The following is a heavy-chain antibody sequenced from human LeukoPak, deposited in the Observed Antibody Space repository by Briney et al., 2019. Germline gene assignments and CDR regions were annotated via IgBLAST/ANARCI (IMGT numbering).Heavy chain of an antibody. V-gene: IGHV4-59*01. Sequence: SETLSLTCTVSGGSISSYYWSWIRQPPGKGLEWIGYIYYSGSTNYNPSLKSRVTISVDTSKNQFSLKLSSVTAADTAVYYCARAYDYVPGYYFDYWGQGTLVTVSS. CDR2: IYYSGST. J-gene: IGHJ4*02. CDR1: GGSISSYY. D-gene: IGHD3-16*01. CDR3: ARAYDYVPGYYFDY.